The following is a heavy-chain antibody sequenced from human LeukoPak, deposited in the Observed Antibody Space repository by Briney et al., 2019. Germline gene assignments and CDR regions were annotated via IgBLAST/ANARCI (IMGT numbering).Heavy chain of an antibody. CDR1: GYRFTTFW. J-gene: IGHJ2*01. D-gene: IGHD6-13*01. CDR2: IFLGDSDT. CDR3: ARPRAATGNWYFDL. Sequence: GESLKISCKASGYRFTTFWIGWVRQMPGNGLEWMGVIFLGDSDTRYSPSLQGQVTISADKSNNTAYLQWSSLKASDTAMYFCARPRAATGNWYFDLWGRGTQVTVSS. V-gene: IGHV5-51*01.